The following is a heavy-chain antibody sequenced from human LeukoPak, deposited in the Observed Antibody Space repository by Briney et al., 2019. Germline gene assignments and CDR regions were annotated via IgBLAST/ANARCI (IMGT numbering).Heavy chain of an antibody. D-gene: IGHD3-10*01. CDR1: GYTFTSYY. CDR3: ARDGPPGGSGSYYLNWFDP. V-gene: IGHV1-46*01. CDR2: INPSGGST. Sequence: VASVKVSCKASGYTFTSYYMHWVRQAPGQGLEWMGIINPSGGSTSYAQKFQGRVTMTRDTSTSTVYMELSSLRSEDTAVYYCARDGPPGGSGSYYLNWFDPWGQGTLVTVSS. J-gene: IGHJ5*02.